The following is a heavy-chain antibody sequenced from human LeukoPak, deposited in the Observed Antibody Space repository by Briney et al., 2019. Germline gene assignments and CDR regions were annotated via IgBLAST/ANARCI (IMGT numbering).Heavy chain of an antibody. Sequence: ASVKVSCKASGGTFSSYAISWVRQAPGQGLEWMGGIIPIFGTANYAQKFQGRVTITTDESTSTAYMELSSLRSEDTAVYYCAKDQDIAVDDAFDIWGQGTMVTVSS. J-gene: IGHJ3*02. CDR1: GGTFSSYA. V-gene: IGHV1-69*05. CDR2: IIPIFGTA. CDR3: AKDQDIAVDDAFDI. D-gene: IGHD6-19*01.